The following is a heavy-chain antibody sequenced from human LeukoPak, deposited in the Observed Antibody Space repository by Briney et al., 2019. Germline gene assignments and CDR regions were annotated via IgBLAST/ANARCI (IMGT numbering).Heavy chain of an antibody. CDR2: MNPDNGNT. J-gene: IGHJ4*02. Sequence: ASVKVSCKASGYTFTSYQINWVRQATGQGLEWMGWMNPDNGNTGFAQKFQGRVTMTRDTSTSTVYTELSSLRSEDTAVYYCARRGNGYNLDYWGQGTLVTVSS. V-gene: IGHV1-8*01. CDR1: GYTFTSYQ. D-gene: IGHD5-24*01. CDR3: ARRGNGYNLDY.